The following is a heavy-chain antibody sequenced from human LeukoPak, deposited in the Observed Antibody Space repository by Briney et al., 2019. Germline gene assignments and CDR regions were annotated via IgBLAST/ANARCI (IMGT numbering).Heavy chain of an antibody. CDR2: ISSSSSYV. CDR1: GFTFSSYS. CDR3: ARGLMVRGVNRNGAFDI. D-gene: IGHD3-10*01. J-gene: IGHJ3*02. V-gene: IGHV3-21*01. Sequence: GGSLRLSCAASGFTFSSYSINWVRQAPGKGLEWVSSISSSSSYVYYADSVKGRFTISRDNAWNSLSLQMNSLRAEDTAVYYCARGLMVRGVNRNGAFDIWGQGTMVTVSS.